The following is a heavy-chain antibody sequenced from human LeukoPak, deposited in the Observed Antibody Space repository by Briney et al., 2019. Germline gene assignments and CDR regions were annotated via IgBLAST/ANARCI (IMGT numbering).Heavy chain of an antibody. Sequence: SGGSLRLSCAASGFTFSNYWMHWVRQAPGKELVWVSHINSDASTTTYADFVKGRFTISRDNAKNTLYLQMNSLGAEDTAVYYCARDYDYPWGSYRYDAFDVWGQGTVVTVSS. CDR2: INSDASTT. D-gene: IGHD3-16*02. CDR3: ARDYDYPWGSYRYDAFDV. J-gene: IGHJ3*01. CDR1: GFTFSNYW. V-gene: IGHV3-74*01.